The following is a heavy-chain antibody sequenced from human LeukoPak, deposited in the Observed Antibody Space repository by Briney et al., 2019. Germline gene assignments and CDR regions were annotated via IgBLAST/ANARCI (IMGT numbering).Heavy chain of an antibody. J-gene: IGHJ4*02. CDR1: GYTFTSYG. D-gene: IGHD4-23*01. V-gene: IGHV1-46*01. CDR3: ARDDYGGNSHY. Sequence: ASVKVSCKASGYTFTSYGISWVRQAPGQGLEWMGIINPSGGSTSYAQKFQGRVTMTRDTSTSTVYMELSSLRSGDTAVYYCARDDYGGNSHYWGQGTLVTVSS. CDR2: INPSGGST.